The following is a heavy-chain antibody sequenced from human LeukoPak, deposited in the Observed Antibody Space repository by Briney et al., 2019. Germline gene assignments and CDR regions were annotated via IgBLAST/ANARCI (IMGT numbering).Heavy chain of an antibody. D-gene: IGHD3-22*01. CDR1: GYTFTSYA. V-gene: IGHV7-4-1*02. Sequence: ASVKVSCKASGYTFTSYAMNWVRQAPGQGLEWMGWINTNTGNPTYAQGFTGRFVFSLDTSVSTAYLQISSLKAEDTAVYYCARGGYYYDSSGYYRKDAFDIWGQGTMVTASS. CDR2: INTNTGNP. J-gene: IGHJ3*02. CDR3: ARGGYYYDSSGYYRKDAFDI.